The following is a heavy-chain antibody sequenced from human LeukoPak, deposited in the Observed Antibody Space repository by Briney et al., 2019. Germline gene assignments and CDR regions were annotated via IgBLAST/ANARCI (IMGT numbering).Heavy chain of an antibody. D-gene: IGHD2-21*02. CDR2: IYNSGGT. V-gene: IGHV4-38-2*02. CDR3: ARDRYVVVTAIWDDYGMDV. J-gene: IGHJ6*02. Sequence: SETLSLTCTVSGYSISIGYSWGWIRRPPGKGREWMGMIYNSGGTYYNPSLKSRVTISVDTSKNQFSLKLSSVTAADTAVYYCARDRYVVVTAIWDDYGMDVWGQGTTVTVSS. CDR1: GYSISIGYS.